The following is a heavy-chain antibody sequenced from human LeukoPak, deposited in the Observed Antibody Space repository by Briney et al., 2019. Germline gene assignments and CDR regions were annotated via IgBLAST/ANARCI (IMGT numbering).Heavy chain of an antibody. CDR3: AKRVYDSSGYYTPGYYNYGLDV. CDR1: GFIFSTYA. CDR2: ISDSGGST. V-gene: IGHV3-23*01. Sequence: GGSLRLSCRASGFIFSTYAMSWVRQAPGKGLEWVSSISDSGGSTYYADSVKGRFTISRDNSKNTLYLQMNSLRAEDTAVYYCAKRVYDSSGYYTPGYYNYGLDVWGQGTTVTVSS. J-gene: IGHJ6*02. D-gene: IGHD3-22*01.